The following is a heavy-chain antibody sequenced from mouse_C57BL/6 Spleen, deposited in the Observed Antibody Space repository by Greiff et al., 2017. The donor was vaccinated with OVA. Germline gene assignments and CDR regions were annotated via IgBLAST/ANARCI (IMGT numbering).Heavy chain of an antibody. Sequence: QVQLKESGAELARPGASVKLSCKASGYTFTSYGISWVKQRTGQGLEWIGEIYPRSGNTYYNEKFKGKATLTADKSSSTAYMELRILTSEDSAVYFCARWDYYGSSYYFDYWGQGTTLTVSS. CDR1: GYTFTSYG. J-gene: IGHJ2*01. V-gene: IGHV1-81*01. D-gene: IGHD1-1*01. CDR3: ARWDYYGSSYYFDY. CDR2: IYPRSGNT.